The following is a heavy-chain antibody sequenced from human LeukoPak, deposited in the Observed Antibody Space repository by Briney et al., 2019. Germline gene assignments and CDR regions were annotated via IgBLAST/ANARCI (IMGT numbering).Heavy chain of an antibody. Sequence: SGPTLVNPTQTLTLPCNFSGFSLRTSGVGVGWIRQPPGKALEWLALIYWDDDKRYSPALNSRLTITKDTSKTQVVLTMTNMDPVDTASYYCAHRLGYIAAAGYDYWRQGTLVTVSS. CDR2: IYWDDDK. CDR3: AHRLGYIAAAGYDY. V-gene: IGHV2-5*02. D-gene: IGHD6-13*01. CDR1: GFSLRTSGVG. J-gene: IGHJ4*02.